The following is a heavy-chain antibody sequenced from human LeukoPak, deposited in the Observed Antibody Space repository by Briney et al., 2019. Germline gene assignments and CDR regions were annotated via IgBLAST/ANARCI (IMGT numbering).Heavy chain of an antibody. J-gene: IGHJ3*02. V-gene: IGHV4-39*07. CDR2: IVYSGST. CDR1: GGSISSSSYY. Sequence: SETLSLTCTVSGGSISSSSYYWGWIRQPLGKGLEWIGSIVYSGSTYYNPSLKSRVTISADTSENQFSLKLSSVTAADTAVYYCAREDSSSWYAFDIWGQGTMVTVSS. CDR3: AREDSSSWYAFDI. D-gene: IGHD6-13*01.